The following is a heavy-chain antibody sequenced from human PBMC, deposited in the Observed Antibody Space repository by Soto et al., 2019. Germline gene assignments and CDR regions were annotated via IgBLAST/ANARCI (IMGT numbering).Heavy chain of an antibody. J-gene: IGHJ4*02. CDR1: GFTFSNSG. CDR2: ISYDGSNK. D-gene: IGHD6-19*01. V-gene: IGHV3-30*03. CDR3: ATDLYGSGWFPSN. Sequence: QVQLVESGGGVVQPGRSLRLSCAASGFTFSNSGMHWVRQAPGKGLEWVAVISYDGSNKYYADSVKGRFTISRDTSKNTLYLQMNSLRAEDTAVYYCATDLYGSGWFPSNWGQGTLVTVSS.